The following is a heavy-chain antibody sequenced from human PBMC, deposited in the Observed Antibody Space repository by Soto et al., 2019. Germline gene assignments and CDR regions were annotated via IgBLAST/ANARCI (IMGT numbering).Heavy chain of an antibody. J-gene: IGHJ4*02. CDR2: IKQGGTET. CDR3: ASLDTARVETAGY. D-gene: IGHD5-18*01. Sequence: GGSLRLSCVGSGLSLSNIWTSWVRQAPGKGLEWVANIKQGGTETYYVDSVKGRFTISKDHAKNSLYLQMNSLRVEDTALYYSASLDTARVETAGYWGQGTRVTVSS. V-gene: IGHV3-7*01. CDR1: GLSLSNIW.